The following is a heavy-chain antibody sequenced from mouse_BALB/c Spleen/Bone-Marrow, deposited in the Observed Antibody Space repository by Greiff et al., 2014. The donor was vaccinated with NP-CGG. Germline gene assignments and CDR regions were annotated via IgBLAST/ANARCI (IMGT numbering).Heavy chain of an antibody. CDR3: AREEWSTGFAY. Sequence: QVQLKESAAELARPGASVKMSCKASGYTFTSYTMHWVKQRPGQGLEWIGYINPSSGYTEYNQKFKDKTTLTADKSSSTAYMQLSSLTSEDSAVYHCAREEWSTGFAYWGQGTLVTVSA. J-gene: IGHJ3*01. V-gene: IGHV1-4*02. CDR1: GYTFTSYT. D-gene: IGHD1-1*02. CDR2: INPSSGYT.